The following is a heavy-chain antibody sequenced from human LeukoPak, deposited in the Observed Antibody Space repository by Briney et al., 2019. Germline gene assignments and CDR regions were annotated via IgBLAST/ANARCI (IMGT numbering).Heavy chain of an antibody. D-gene: IGHD1-1*01. CDR2: ISYSGST. CDR3: AREGTAGTNLNWFDP. J-gene: IGHJ5*02. Sequence: SETLSLTCTVSGGSISSYYWSWIRQPPGKGLEWIGYISYSGSTNFNPSLKSRVTISVDTSKNQFPLKLSSVTAADTAVYYCAREGTAGTNLNWFDPWGQGTLVTVSS. V-gene: IGHV4-59*01. CDR1: GGSISSYY.